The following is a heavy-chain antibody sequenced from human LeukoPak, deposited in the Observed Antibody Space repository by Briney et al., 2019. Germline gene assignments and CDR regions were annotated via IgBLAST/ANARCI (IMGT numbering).Heavy chain of an antibody. J-gene: IGHJ4*02. CDR3: VRGRTASCYSPSDY. V-gene: IGHV3-23*01. CDR2: ICGSGGDT. Sequence: GGSLRLSCAASGFTFSNYAMTWVRQAPGKGLEWVSTICGSGGDTHYADSVKGRFAISRDTSKYTLQLQMNSLRAEDAAVYYCVRGRTASCYSPSDYWGQGILVTVSS. D-gene: IGHD2-15*01. CDR1: GFTFSNYA.